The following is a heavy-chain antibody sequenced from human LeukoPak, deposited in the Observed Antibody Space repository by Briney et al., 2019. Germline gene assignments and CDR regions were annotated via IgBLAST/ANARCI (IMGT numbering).Heavy chain of an antibody. CDR3: ARTVNTAFAYYYYYMDV. J-gene: IGHJ6*03. Sequence: SGTLSLTCTVSGGSISSSSYYWGWIRQPPGKGLEWIGSIYYSGSTYYNPSLKSRVTISVDTSKNQFSLKLSSVTAADTAVYYCARTVNTAFAYYYYYMDVWGKGTTVTVSS. CDR1: GGSISSSSYY. CDR2: IYYSGST. V-gene: IGHV4-39*07. D-gene: IGHD5-18*01.